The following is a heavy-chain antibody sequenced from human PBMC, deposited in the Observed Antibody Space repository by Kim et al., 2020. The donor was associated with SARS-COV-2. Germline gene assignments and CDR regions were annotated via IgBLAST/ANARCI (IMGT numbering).Heavy chain of an antibody. Sequence: ASVKVSCKASGYTFTGYFMHWVRQAPGEALEYMGWIHPDSGSTNVVLKFQGRVTMTRDTSISTAYLEVNRLTFDDTAVYYCARGDVSRYYDNDGPDVWGRGTMVIVSS. CDR1: GYTFTGYF. J-gene: IGHJ6*02. V-gene: IGHV1-2*02. CDR2: IHPDSGST. D-gene: IGHD3-22*01. CDR3: ARGDVSRYYDNDGPDV.